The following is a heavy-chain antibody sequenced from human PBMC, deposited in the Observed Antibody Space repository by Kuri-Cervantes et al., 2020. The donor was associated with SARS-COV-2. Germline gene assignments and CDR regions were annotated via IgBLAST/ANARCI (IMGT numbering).Heavy chain of an antibody. D-gene: IGHD3-22*01. V-gene: IGHV4-30-2*01. J-gene: IGHJ3*02. CDR2: IYHSGST. CDR1: GGSISSGGYS. Sequence: SQTLSLTCAVSGGSISSGGYSWSWIRQPPGKGLEWIGYIYHSGSTYYNPSLKSRVTISVDRSKNQFSLKLSSVTAADTAVYYCARGLYYYDSSGYLMGYAFDIWGQGTMVTVSS. CDR3: ARGLYYYDSSGYLMGYAFDI.